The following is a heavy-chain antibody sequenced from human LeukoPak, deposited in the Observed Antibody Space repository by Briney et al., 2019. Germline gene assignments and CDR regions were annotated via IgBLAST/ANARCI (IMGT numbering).Heavy chain of an antibody. CDR3: ARDGTQQLSFDY. CDR1: GGSISSSSYY. CDR2: IYYSGST. J-gene: IGHJ4*02. V-gene: IGHV4-31*03. Sequence: SSETLSLTCTVSGGSISSSSYYWGRIRQHPGKGLEWIGYIYYSGSTYYNPSLKSRVTISVDTSKNQSSLKLSSVTAADTAVYYCARDGTQQLSFDYWGQGTLVTASS. D-gene: IGHD6-13*01.